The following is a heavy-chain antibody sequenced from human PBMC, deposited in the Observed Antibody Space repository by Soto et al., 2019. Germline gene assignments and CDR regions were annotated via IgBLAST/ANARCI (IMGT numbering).Heavy chain of an antibody. CDR1: GVSISSGDYY. CDR2: VFYSGST. CDR3: ARIHLMTYGSSTDKNWFDP. D-gene: IGHD6-13*01. Sequence: QVQLRESGPGLVKASQTLSLTCTASGVSISSGDYYWSWIRQPPGRGLEWIGYVFYSGSTHYNPSLKSRVTRAVDTSRNQFSLNLTSVTAADTAMEYWARIHLMTYGSSTDKNWFDPWGQGTLVTVSS. J-gene: IGHJ5*02. V-gene: IGHV4-30-4*01.